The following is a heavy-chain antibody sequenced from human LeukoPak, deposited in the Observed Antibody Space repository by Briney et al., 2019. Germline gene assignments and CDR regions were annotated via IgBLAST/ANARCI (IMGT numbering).Heavy chain of an antibody. CDR2: IYYSGST. CDR3: ARRSSWYFDY. V-gene: IGHV4-39*01. CDR1: GGSISSSSYY. D-gene: IGHD6-13*01. Sequence: SETLSLTCTVSGGSISSSSYYWGWIRQPPGKGLEWIGSIYYSGSTYYNPSLKSRVSISVDTSKNQFSLKLSSVTAADTAVYYCARRSSWYFDYWGQGSLVTVSS. J-gene: IGHJ4*02.